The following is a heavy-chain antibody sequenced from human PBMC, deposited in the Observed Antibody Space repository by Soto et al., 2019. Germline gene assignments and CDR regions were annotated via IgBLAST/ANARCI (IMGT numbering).Heavy chain of an antibody. CDR3: ARDDEDGSYCDLGY. J-gene: IGHJ4*02. D-gene: IGHD3-10*01. CDR1: GFTISNYI. CDR2: ILHDGNNK. Sequence: QVQLVESGGGVVQPGRSLRLSCAASGFTISNYIMHWVRQAPGKGLEWVAMILHDGNNKYYADSVKGRFTISRDNSKNTLYLQMNSLRTEDKAMYYCARDDEDGSYCDLGYWGQGTLVTVSS. V-gene: IGHV3-30-3*01.